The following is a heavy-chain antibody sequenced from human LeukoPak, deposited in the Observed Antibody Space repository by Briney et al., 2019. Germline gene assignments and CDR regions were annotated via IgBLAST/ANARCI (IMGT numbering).Heavy chain of an antibody. D-gene: IGHD6-13*01. CDR2: ISYDGSNK. J-gene: IGHJ6*02. V-gene: IGHV3-30-3*01. Sequence: PGRSLRLSCAASGFTFSSYAMHWVPQAPGKGLEWVAVISYDGSNKYYADSVKGRFTISRDNSKNTLYLQMNSLRAEDTAVYYCARLAAAGPIYYYYGMDVWGQGTTVTVSS. CDR1: GFTFSSYA. CDR3: ARLAAAGPIYYYYGMDV.